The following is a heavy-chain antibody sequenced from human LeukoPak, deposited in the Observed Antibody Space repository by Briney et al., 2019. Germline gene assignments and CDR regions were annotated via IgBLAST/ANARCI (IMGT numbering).Heavy chain of an antibody. V-gene: IGHV1-18*01. CDR2: ISAYNGNT. CDR1: GYTFTSYG. J-gene: IGHJ4*02. D-gene: IGHD2-15*01. CDR3: ARDRGIMRGARCSGGSCYSEAGY. Sequence: ASVKVSCKASGYTFTSYGIGWVRQAPGQGLEWMGWISAYNGNTNYAQKLQGRVTMTTDTSTSTAYMELRSLRSDDTAVYYCARDRGIMRGARCSGGSCYSEAGYWGQGTLVTVSS.